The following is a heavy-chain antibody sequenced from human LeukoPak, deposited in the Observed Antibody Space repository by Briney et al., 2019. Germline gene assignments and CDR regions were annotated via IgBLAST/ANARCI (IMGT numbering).Heavy chain of an antibody. Sequence: SGGSLRLSCAASGFTFSSYGMHWVRQAPGKGLEWVAVISYDGSNKYYADSVKGRFTISRDNSKNTLYLQMNSLRAGDTAVYYCARAPRGSGYYYLSYGMDVWGQGTTVTVSS. CDR3: ARAPRGSGYYYLSYGMDV. CDR2: ISYDGSNK. V-gene: IGHV3-30*03. J-gene: IGHJ6*02. CDR1: GFTFSSYG. D-gene: IGHD3-22*01.